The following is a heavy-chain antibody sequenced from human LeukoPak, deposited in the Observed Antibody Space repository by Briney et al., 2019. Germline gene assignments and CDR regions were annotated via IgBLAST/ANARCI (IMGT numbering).Heavy chain of an antibody. J-gene: IGHJ4*02. D-gene: IGHD3-22*01. CDR1: GFTFSSYA. Sequence: GGSLRLSCAASGFTFSSYAMSWVRQAPGKGLEWVSAISGSGGSTYYADSVKGRFTISRDNSKNTLYLQMNSLRAEDTAVYYCAKAHYYDSSGYSYYFDYWGQGTLVTVSS. CDR3: AKAHYYDSSGYSYYFDY. V-gene: IGHV3-23*01. CDR2: ISGSGGST.